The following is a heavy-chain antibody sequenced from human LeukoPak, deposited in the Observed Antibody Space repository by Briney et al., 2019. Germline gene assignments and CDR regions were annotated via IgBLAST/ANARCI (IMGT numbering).Heavy chain of an antibody. CDR2: ISGSGGST. D-gene: IGHD1-26*01. V-gene: IGHV3-23*01. CDR1: GFTFSSYA. J-gene: IGHJ4*02. Sequence: QPGGSLRLSCAASGFTFSSYAMSWVRQAPGKGQDWVSAISGSGGSTYYAASVKGRFTISRDNSKNTLYLQMNSLRTEYTAVYYCAKEAHSGSYPTYFDYWGQGTLVTVSS. CDR3: AKEAHSGSYPTYFDY.